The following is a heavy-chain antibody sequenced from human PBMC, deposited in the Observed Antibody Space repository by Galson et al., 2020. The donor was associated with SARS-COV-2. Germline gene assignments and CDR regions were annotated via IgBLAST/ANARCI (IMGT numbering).Heavy chain of an antibody. Sequence: SLKISCTASGFNFQNFAMHWVRQTPGKGLRGVPGFTWIAVPPSIPDPVTGHSTIPRDNGKNPLYLQMDRLRVEDSALYYCTKLSCNNFNCYTEVSLDAFDVWGQGTMVTVSS. D-gene: IGHD2-2*02. V-gene: IGHV3-9*01. CDR1: GFNFQNFA. J-gene: IGHJ3*01. CDR2: FTWIAVPP. CDR3: TKLSCNNFNCYTEVSLDAFDV.